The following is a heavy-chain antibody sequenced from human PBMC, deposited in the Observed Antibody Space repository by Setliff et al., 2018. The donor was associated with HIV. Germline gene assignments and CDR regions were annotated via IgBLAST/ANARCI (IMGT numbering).Heavy chain of an antibody. Sequence: LRLSCAASGFTFSSYTMNWVRQAPGKGLEWVSSISSSGYYIYYADSVKGRFTISRDNAKNSLFLQMNSLRAEDTAVYYCARASYYYDSSGWVDYWGQGTLVTVSS. D-gene: IGHD3-22*01. J-gene: IGHJ4*02. CDR2: ISSSGYYI. CDR3: ARASYYYDSSGWVDY. V-gene: IGHV3-21*04. CDR1: GFTFSSYT.